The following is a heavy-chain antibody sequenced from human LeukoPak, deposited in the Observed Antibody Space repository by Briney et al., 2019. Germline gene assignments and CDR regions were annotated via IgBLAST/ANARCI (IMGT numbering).Heavy chain of an antibody. Sequence: GGSLRLSCAASGFTFSTYAMSWVRQAPGKGLEWVSGIRGSGGSTNYPDSVKGRFTISRDNSKNTLYLQMNSLRAEDTAVYYCARELVTATPYYYYYGMDVWGQGTTVTVSS. V-gene: IGHV3-23*01. J-gene: IGHJ6*02. CDR2: IRGSGGST. D-gene: IGHD2-21*02. CDR1: GFTFSTYA. CDR3: ARELVTATPYYYYYGMDV.